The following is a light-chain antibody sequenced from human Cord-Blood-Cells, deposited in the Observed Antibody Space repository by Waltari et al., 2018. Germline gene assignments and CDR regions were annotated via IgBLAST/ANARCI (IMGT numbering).Light chain of an antibody. Sequence: EIVLTQSPGTLSLSPGERATLSCRASQSVSSSYLAWYQQKHGQAPRLLIYGASSRATGIPDRFSGSVSGTDFTLTISRLGPEDFAVYYCQQYGSSPTFGQGTKVEIK. CDR3: QQYGSSPT. J-gene: IGKJ1*01. V-gene: IGKV3-20*01. CDR2: GAS. CDR1: QSVSSSY.